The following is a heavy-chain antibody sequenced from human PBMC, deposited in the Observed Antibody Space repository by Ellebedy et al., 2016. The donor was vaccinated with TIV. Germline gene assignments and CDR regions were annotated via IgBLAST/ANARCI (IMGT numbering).Heavy chain of an antibody. J-gene: IGHJ6*03. Sequence: SETLSLXCTVSGGSISSGGYYWSWIRQHPGKGLEWIGYIYYSGSTYYNPSLKSRVTISVDTSKNQFSLKLSSVTAADTAVYYCASGTQTTRNYYYYYMDVWGKGTTVTVSS. CDR2: IYYSGST. D-gene: IGHD1-7*01. V-gene: IGHV4-31*03. CDR3: ASGTQTTRNYYYYYMDV. CDR1: GGSISSGGYY.